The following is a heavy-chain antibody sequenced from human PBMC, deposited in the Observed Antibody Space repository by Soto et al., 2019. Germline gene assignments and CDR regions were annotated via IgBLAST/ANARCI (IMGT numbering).Heavy chain of an antibody. J-gene: IGHJ5*02. Sequence: PGGSLRLSCAASGFTFSSYSMNWVRQAPGKGLEWVSSISSSSSYIYYADSVKGRFTISRDNAKNSLYLQMNSLRAEDTAVYYCARDFTSRLYQLLQLSIAKEVNWFDPWGQGTLVTVSS. CDR3: ARDFTSRLYQLLQLSIAKEVNWFDP. V-gene: IGHV3-21*01. CDR1: GFTFSSYS. D-gene: IGHD2-2*01. CDR2: ISSSSSYI.